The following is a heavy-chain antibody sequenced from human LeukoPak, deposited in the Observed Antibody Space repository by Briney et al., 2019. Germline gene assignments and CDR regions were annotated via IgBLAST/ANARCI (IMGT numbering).Heavy chain of an antibody. D-gene: IGHD3-10*01. V-gene: IGHV4-59*03. J-gene: IGHJ4*02. Sequence: SETLSLKCTVSDVSISNCSWNWIRQPPGKGLEWIGHVYYSGSTNYNPSLKSRVAISVDTSKNQFFLKMTSVTSADTAVYYCARQVRGIIGDAYYFDSWGPGTLVTVSS. CDR3: ARQVRGIIGDAYYFDS. CDR1: DVSISNCS. CDR2: VYYSGST.